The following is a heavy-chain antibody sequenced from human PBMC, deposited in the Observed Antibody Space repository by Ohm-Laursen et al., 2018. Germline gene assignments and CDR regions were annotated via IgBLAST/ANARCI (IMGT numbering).Heavy chain of an antibody. J-gene: IGHJ4*02. CDR3: ARASSSIAVAGLDY. Sequence: SLRLSCTASGFTFSTSGMHWVRQAPGKGLEWVAVIWYDGSNKYYADSVKGRFTISRDNSKNTLYLQMNSLRAEDTAVYYCARASSSIAVAGLDYWGQGTLVTVSS. D-gene: IGHD6-19*01. V-gene: IGHV3-33*08. CDR1: GFTFSTSG. CDR2: IWYDGSNK.